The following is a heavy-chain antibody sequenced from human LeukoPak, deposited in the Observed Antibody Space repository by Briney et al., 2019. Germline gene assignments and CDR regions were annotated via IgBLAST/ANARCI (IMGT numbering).Heavy chain of an antibody. V-gene: IGHV4-59*01. D-gene: IGHD5-24*01. CDR2: VYDGGST. CDR3: ARAGPRRDGYNFDC. CDR1: GGSISSYC. J-gene: IGHJ4*02. Sequence: SEALSLTCTVAGGSISSYCWSWIRQPPGKGLEWIGLVYDGGSTYYNPSLKSRVTISLDTSKDQVSLNLNSVTSPDTAVYYCARAGPRRDGYNFDCWGQGTLVTVSS.